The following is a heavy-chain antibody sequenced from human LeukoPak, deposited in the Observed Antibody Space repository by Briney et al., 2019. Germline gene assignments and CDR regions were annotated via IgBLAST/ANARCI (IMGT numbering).Heavy chain of an antibody. CDR3: ARDEWGYYAFDY. J-gene: IGHJ4*02. Sequence: PSQTLSLTCTVSGGSISSGSYYWSWIRQPAGKGLEWIGRIYTSGSTNYNPSLKSRVTISVGTSKNQFSLKLSSVTAADTAVYYCARDEWGYYAFDYWGQGTLVTVSS. CDR2: IYTSGST. D-gene: IGHD2-15*01. CDR1: GGSISSGSYY. V-gene: IGHV4-61*02.